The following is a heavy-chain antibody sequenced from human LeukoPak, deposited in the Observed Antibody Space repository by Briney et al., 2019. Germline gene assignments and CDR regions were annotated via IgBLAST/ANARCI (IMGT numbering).Heavy chain of an antibody. Sequence: ASVKVSCKASGYTFTSYYMHWVRQAPGQGLEWMGIINPSGGSTNYAQKFQGRVTMTRDMSTKTVYTELSSLRSEDTAVYYCARDQGCSSTSCFIDYWGQGTLVTVSS. J-gene: IGHJ4*02. CDR3: ARDQGCSSTSCFIDY. CDR1: GYTFTSYY. D-gene: IGHD2-2*01. CDR2: INPSGGST. V-gene: IGHV1-46*01.